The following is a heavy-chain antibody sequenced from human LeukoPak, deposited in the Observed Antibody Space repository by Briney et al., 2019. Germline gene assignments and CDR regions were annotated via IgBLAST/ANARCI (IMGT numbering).Heavy chain of an antibody. Sequence: PGGSLRLSCAASGFTFSSYGMHWVRQAPGKGLEWVAVISYDGSNKYYADSVKGRFTISRDNSKNTLYLQMNSLRAEDTAVYYCAKDLEVATITTGFDYWGQGTLVTVSS. CDR1: GFTFSSYG. V-gene: IGHV3-30*18. D-gene: IGHD5-24*01. CDR3: AKDLEVATITTGFDY. J-gene: IGHJ4*02. CDR2: ISYDGSNK.